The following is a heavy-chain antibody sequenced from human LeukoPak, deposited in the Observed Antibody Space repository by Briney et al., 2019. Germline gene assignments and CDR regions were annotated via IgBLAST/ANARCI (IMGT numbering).Heavy chain of an antibody. CDR1: GFTFSSYS. CDR3: ARGWAAAGKANWFDP. D-gene: IGHD6-13*01. Sequence: GGSLRLSCAASGFTFSSYSMNWVRQAPGKGLEWGSYISSGGTTIYYADSLKGRFTISRDNAKNSLYLQMNSLRDEDTAVYYCARGWAAAGKANWFDPWGQGTLVTVSS. V-gene: IGHV3-48*02. CDR2: ISSGGTTI. J-gene: IGHJ5*02.